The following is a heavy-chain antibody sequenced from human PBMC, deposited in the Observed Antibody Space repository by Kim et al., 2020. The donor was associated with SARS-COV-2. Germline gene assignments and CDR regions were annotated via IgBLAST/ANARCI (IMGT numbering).Heavy chain of an antibody. CDR2: TSSGGITK. CDR1: GFSLSSYE. Sequence: GGSLRHSCAASGFSLSSYEMNWVRQAPGKGLEWLSYTSSGGITKYYADSVKGRFTISRDNAKNSLYLQMNSLRAEDTAVYYCARDRYYDFWNGYPEYSYMDVWGKGTTVTVSS. D-gene: IGHD3-3*01. J-gene: IGHJ6*03. CDR3: ARDRYYDFWNGYPEYSYMDV. V-gene: IGHV3-48*03.